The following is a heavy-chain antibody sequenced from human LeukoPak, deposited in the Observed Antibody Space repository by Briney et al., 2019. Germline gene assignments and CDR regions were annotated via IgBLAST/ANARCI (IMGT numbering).Heavy chain of an antibody. J-gene: IGHJ5*02. CDR2: IYPGDSDT. Sequence: PGESLKISCKGSGYSFTSYWIGWVRQMPGKGLEWMGIIYPGDSDTRYSPSFQGQVTISADKSISTAYLQWSSLKASDTAMYYCARHPKFKPSKASDYGDYRGWFDPWGQGTLVTVSS. CDR1: GYSFTSYW. V-gene: IGHV5-51*01. D-gene: IGHD4-17*01. CDR3: ARHPKFKPSKASDYGDYRGWFDP.